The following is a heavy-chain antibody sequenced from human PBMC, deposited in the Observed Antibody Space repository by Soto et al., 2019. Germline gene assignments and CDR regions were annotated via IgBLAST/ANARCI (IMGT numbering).Heavy chain of an antibody. Sequence: ASEPLSHTCSVADGSSMIYYWNWIGQPPGKELEWIGYIHYGGSTNYNPSLRSRVTISLDKSQNQFSLNLSSVTAADTAVYYCARDRYTTGWYYFDPWGQGPLVTV. D-gene: IGHD6-19*01. CDR2: IHYGGST. CDR3: ARDRYTTGWYYFDP. V-gene: IGHV4-59*01. CDR1: DGSSMIYY. J-gene: IGHJ5*02.